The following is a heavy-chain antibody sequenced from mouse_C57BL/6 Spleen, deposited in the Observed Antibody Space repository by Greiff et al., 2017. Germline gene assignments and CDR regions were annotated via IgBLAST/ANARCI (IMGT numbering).Heavy chain of an antibody. D-gene: IGHD2-4*01. V-gene: IGHV1-53*01. CDR3: ARHDYEGY. Sequence: QVQLQQPGTELVKPGASVKLSCKASGYTFTSYWMHWVKQRPGQGLEWIGTIHPSNGGTNYTEQIKSKATLTVEKASSTAYMQLSSLTSVDSAVYDGARHDYEGYWGQGTPLTVSS. CDR2: IHPSNGGT. CDR1: GYTFTSYW. J-gene: IGHJ2*01.